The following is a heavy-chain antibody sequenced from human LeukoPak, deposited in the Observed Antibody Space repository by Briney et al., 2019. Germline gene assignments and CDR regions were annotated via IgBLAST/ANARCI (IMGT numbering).Heavy chain of an antibody. D-gene: IGHD1-26*01. Sequence: GRSLRLSCAASGFTFSSYGMHWVRQAPGKGLEWVAVIWYDGSNKYYADSVKGRFTISRDNSKNTLYLQMNSLRAGDTAVYYCAKSGEWEPTDLDYWGQGTLVTVSS. J-gene: IGHJ4*02. CDR1: GFTFSSYG. CDR2: IWYDGSNK. CDR3: AKSGEWEPTDLDY. V-gene: IGHV3-33*06.